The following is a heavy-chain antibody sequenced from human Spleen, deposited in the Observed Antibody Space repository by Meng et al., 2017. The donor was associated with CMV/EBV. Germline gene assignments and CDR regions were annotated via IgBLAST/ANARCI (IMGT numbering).Heavy chain of an antibody. CDR3: ARDKKGSSSHNSMDV. CDR2: ISINDGPT. Sequence: GESLKISCAASGFNFSTYAMAWVRQAPGKGLEWVSGISINDGPTYYADSVKGRFTVSRDNAKNSLYLQMNSLRAEDTAVYYCARDKKGSSSHNSMDVWGQGTTVTVSS. D-gene: IGHD6-6*01. J-gene: IGHJ6*02. CDR1: GFNFSTYA. V-gene: IGHV3-23*01.